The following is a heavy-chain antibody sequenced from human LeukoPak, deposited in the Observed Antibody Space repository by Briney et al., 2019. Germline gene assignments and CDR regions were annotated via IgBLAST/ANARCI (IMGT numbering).Heavy chain of an antibody. Sequence: AASVKVSCKASGYRFTGYNIDWVRQAPGQRPEWMGRINAENGDTKYSQKFQGRGTITRDTFASTSYMELSSLRSEDTAVYYCARDQYNVIDSWGQGTLVTVSS. CDR1: GYRFTGYN. D-gene: IGHD1-14*01. J-gene: IGHJ4*02. CDR2: INAENGDT. V-gene: IGHV1-3*01. CDR3: ARDQYNVIDS.